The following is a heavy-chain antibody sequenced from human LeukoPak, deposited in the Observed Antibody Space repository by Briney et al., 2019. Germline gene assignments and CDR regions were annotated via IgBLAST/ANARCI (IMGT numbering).Heavy chain of an antibody. CDR3: ARVSVAGDFDY. J-gene: IGHJ4*02. CDR2: IYYSGST. D-gene: IGHD6-19*01. Sequence: SETLSLTCTVSSGSISSHYWSWIRQPPGKGLEWIGYIYYSGSTNYNPSLKSRVTISVDTSKNQFSLKLSSVTAADTAVYYCARVSVAGDFDYWGQGTLVTVSS. CDR1: SGSISSHY. V-gene: IGHV4-59*11.